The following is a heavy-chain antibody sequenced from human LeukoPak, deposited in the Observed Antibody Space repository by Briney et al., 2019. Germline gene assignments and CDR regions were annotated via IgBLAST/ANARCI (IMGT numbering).Heavy chain of an antibody. CDR1: GFTFSSYA. CDR3: ARDVPSKYRSGWSNPKNFDY. J-gene: IGHJ4*02. V-gene: IGHV3-30*04. D-gene: IGHD6-19*01. Sequence: GGSLRLSCAASGFTFSSYAMHWVRQAPGKGLEWVASISYDGSYKYYADSVKGRFTISRDNSKNTLYLQMNSLRAEDTAVYYGARDVPSKYRSGWSNPKNFDYWGQGTLVTVSS. CDR2: ISYDGSYK.